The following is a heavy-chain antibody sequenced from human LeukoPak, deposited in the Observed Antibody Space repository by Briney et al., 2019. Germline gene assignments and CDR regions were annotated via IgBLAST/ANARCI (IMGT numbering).Heavy chain of an antibody. V-gene: IGHV3-33*01. D-gene: IGHD2-15*01. CDR3: ARGADCSGGSCYSDHYYYGMDV. J-gene: IGHJ6*02. CDR2: IWYDGSNK. Sequence: GGSLRLSCAASGFTFSSYGMHWVRQAPGKGLEWVAVIWYDGSNKYYADSVKGRFTISRDNSKNTLYLQMNSLRAEDTAVYYCARGADCSGGSCYSDHYYYGMDVWGQGTTVTVSS. CDR1: GFTFSSYG.